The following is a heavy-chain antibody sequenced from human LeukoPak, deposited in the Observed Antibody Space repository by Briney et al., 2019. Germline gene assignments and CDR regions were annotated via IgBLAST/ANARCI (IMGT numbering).Heavy chain of an antibody. D-gene: IGHD4-17*01. Sequence: PGGSLRLSCAASGFTFSSYWMSWVRQAPGKGLEWVANIKQDGSEKYYVDSVKGRFTISRDNAKNSLYLQMNSLRAEDTAVYYCAKGQEVDYGDYVGAFDIWGQGAMVTVSS. CDR1: GFTFSSYW. J-gene: IGHJ3*02. CDR2: IKQDGSEK. V-gene: IGHV3-7*03. CDR3: AKGQEVDYGDYVGAFDI.